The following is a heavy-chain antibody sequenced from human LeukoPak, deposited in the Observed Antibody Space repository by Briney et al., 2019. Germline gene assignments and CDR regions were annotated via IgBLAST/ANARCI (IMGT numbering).Heavy chain of an antibody. CDR2: ISSDSTLI. J-gene: IGHJ4*02. Sequence: TGGSLRLSCAASGFTFSTLSMNWVRQAPGKGLEWVAAISSDSTLIYYADSLKGRFTISRDNAKNSLYLQMNSLRAEDTAVYYCARDRARLSDHWGLGTLVTVSS. V-gene: IGHV3-21*01. D-gene: IGHD3-16*01. CDR3: ARDRARLSDH. CDR1: GFTFSTLS.